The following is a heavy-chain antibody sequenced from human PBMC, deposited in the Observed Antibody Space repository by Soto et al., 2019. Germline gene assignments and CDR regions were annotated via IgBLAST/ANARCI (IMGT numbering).Heavy chain of an antibody. CDR2: IIPSFVAT. V-gene: IGHV1-69*01. CDR1: GGTLNNFA. Sequence: QVQLVQSGAEVKKPGSSVKVSCKASGGTLNNFAISWVRQAPGQGLEWMGGIIPSFVATNYAQKFQGSVTIIADESTSTAYMELSSLRSADTAVYYCAGVRARAVIRNGGDYYDDGMDVWGQGTTVTYSS. CDR3: AGVRARAVIRNGGDYYDDGMDV. J-gene: IGHJ6*02. D-gene: IGHD3-10*01.